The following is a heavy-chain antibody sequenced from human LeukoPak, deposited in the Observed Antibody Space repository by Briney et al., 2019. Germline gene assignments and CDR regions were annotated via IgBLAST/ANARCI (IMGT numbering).Heavy chain of an antibody. D-gene: IGHD3-22*01. CDR2: ISGSGGST. CDR1: GFTFSSYA. V-gene: IGHV3-23*01. Sequence: KPGGSLRLSCAASGFTFSSYAMSWVRQAPGKGLEWVSAISGSGGSTYYADSVKGRFTISRDNSKNTLYLQMNSLRAEDTAVYYCARGTYYYDSSGYYSIDYWGQGTLVTVSS. J-gene: IGHJ4*02. CDR3: ARGTYYYDSSGYYSIDY.